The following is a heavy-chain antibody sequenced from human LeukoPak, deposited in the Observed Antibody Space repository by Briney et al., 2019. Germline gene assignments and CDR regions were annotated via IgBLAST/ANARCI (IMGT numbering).Heavy chain of an antibody. V-gene: IGHV1-69*05. Sequence: SVKVSCKASGGTFSSYAISWVRQAPGQGLEWMGGIIPIFGTANYAQKFQGRVTITTDESTSTAYMELSSLRSEDTAVYYCARDRRSTTSITIFVGDYYYYMDVWGKGTTVTVSS. CDR3: ARDRRSTTSITIFVGDYYYYMDV. D-gene: IGHD3-3*01. CDR2: IIPIFGTA. J-gene: IGHJ6*03. CDR1: GGTFSSYA.